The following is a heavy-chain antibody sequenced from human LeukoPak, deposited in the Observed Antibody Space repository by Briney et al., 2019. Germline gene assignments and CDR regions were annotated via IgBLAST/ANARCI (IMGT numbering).Heavy chain of an antibody. J-gene: IGHJ3*02. V-gene: IGHV3-74*03. CDR2: IYSDGSRT. D-gene: IGHD1-26*01. CDR3: ARSGRGGAFDI. CDR1: GFTFSSYA. Sequence: PGRSLRLSCAASGFTFSSYAKHWVRQGPGKGLVWVSRIYSDGSRTTYADSVKGRFTISGDNAKNTLYLQMNSLRAEDPAVYYCARSGRGGAFDIWGQGTMVTVSS.